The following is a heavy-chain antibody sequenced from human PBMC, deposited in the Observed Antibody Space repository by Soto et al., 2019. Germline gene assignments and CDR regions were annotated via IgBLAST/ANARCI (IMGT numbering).Heavy chain of an antibody. Sequence: QLQLQESGPGLVKPSETLSLTCAVSGDSVSTGFYYWAWIRQPPGKGLEWIGTVYYTGSSYYNPSLKSRVSLHVDTSKNQFSLRLKSLPAADAAVYYCARHRGAARPDAFDIWGLGTMVPVSS. CDR2: VYYTGSS. CDR1: GDSVSTGFYY. V-gene: IGHV4-39*01. J-gene: IGHJ3*02. CDR3: ARHRGAARPDAFDI. D-gene: IGHD6-6*01.